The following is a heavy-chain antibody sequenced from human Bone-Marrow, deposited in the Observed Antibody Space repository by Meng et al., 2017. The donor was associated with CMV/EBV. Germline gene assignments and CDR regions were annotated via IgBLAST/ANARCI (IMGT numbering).Heavy chain of an antibody. V-gene: IGHV1-8*01. Sequence: ASVKVSCKASGYTFTSYDINWVRQATGQGLEWMGWMNPNSGNTGYAQKFQGRVTMTRNTSISTAYMELSSLRSEDTAVYYCARDGDNDKMIVVVNDYYYYYGMDVWGQGTTVTVSS. CDR3: ARDGDNDKMIVVVNDYYYYYGMDV. CDR2: MNPNSGNT. J-gene: IGHJ6*02. D-gene: IGHD3-22*01. CDR1: GYTFTSYD.